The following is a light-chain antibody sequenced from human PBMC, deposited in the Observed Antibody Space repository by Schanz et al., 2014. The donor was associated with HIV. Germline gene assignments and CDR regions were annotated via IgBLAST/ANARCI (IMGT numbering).Light chain of an antibody. J-gene: IGKJ2*01. CDR1: QSVTTY. Sequence: EIVLTQSPATLSLSPGERATLSCRASQSVTTYLAWYQQKPGQAPRLLIYDASNRATGIPARFSGSGSGTDFTLAINSLAPEDFAVYYCHQRGEWPDTFGQGTKLEI. CDR2: DAS. V-gene: IGKV3-11*01. CDR3: HQRGEWPDT.